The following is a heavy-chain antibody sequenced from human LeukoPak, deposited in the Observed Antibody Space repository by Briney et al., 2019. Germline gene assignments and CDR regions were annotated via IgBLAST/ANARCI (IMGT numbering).Heavy chain of an antibody. Sequence: GGSLRLSCAASGFTFSSYAMHWVRQAPGKGLEWVAVISYDGSNKYYADSVKGRFTISRDNSKNTLYLQMNSLRAEDTAVYYCARDHCSSTSCYTIFDYWGQGTLVTVSS. V-gene: IGHV3-30-3*01. D-gene: IGHD2-2*01. J-gene: IGHJ4*02. CDR1: GFTFSSYA. CDR2: ISYDGSNK. CDR3: ARDHCSSTSCYTIFDY.